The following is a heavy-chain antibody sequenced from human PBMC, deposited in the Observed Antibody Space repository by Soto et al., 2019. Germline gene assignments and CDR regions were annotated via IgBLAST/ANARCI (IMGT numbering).Heavy chain of an antibody. J-gene: IGHJ5*02. D-gene: IGHD3-22*01. Sequence: QVQLVQSGAEVKKPGSSVKVSCKASGGTFSSYAISWVRQAPGQGLEWMGEIIPIFGTANYAQKFQGRGTITADETTSPAYMELSRPRSEDTAVYYCARDRGPSSGYYPYWFDPWGQGTLVTVSS. CDR3: ARDRGPSSGYYPYWFDP. CDR2: IIPIFGTA. CDR1: GGTFSSYA. V-gene: IGHV1-69*12.